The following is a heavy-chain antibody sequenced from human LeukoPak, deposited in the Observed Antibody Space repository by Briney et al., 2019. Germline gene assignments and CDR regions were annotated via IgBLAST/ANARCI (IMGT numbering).Heavy chain of an antibody. J-gene: IGHJ4*02. CDR2: ISYDGNNK. CDR1: GFTFTSYW. CDR3: ARDVKSYTSGASYFDY. Sequence: GGSLRLSCVASGFTFTSYWMSWVRQAPGKGLEWVAVISYDGNNKYYADSVKGRFTISRDNAKNSLYLQMNSLRAEDTAVYYCARDVKSYTSGASYFDYWGQGTLVTVSS. V-gene: IGHV3-30*03. D-gene: IGHD6-19*01.